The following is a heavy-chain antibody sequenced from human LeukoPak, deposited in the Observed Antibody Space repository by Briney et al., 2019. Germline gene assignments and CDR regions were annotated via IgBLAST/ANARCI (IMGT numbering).Heavy chain of an antibody. Sequence: GGSLRLSCAASGFTFSSYSMNWVRQAPGKGLEWVSSISSSSSYIYYADSVKGRFTISRDNAKNSLYLQMNSLRAEDTAVYYCARVTRTGSDAFDIWGQGTMVTVSS. D-gene: IGHD3/OR15-3a*01. J-gene: IGHJ3*02. CDR2: ISSSSSYI. V-gene: IGHV3-21*01. CDR1: GFTFSSYS. CDR3: ARVTRTGSDAFDI.